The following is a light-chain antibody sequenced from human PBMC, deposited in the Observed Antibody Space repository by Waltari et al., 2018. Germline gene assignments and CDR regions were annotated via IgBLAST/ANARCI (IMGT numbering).Light chain of an antibody. CDR3: QVWLSNSDHPV. J-gene: IGLJ1*01. CDR1: NIGSQR. V-gene: IGLV3-21*04. Sequence: LSQPPSVSVAPGQAAKLTCERDNIGSQRVHWYQQKSGQAPILIIYFENDRPPGTPERFAGSTSGNTATLTISRVEAEDEGDYYCQVWLSNSDHPVFGSGTRVSVL. CDR2: FEN.